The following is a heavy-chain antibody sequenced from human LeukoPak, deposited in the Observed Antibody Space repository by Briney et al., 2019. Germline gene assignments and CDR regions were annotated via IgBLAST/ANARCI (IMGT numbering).Heavy chain of an antibody. V-gene: IGHV3-23*01. Sequence: GGSLRLSCAASGFTFSSYGMNWVRQAPGKGLEWVSSISDSGTGTYYADSVKGRFTISRDNTKNTLYLQLNSLRVEDTALYYCAKKWGTAPGACDLWGQGTMVTVSS. J-gene: IGHJ3*01. D-gene: IGHD3-16*01. CDR3: AKKWGTAPGACDL. CDR2: ISDSGTGT. CDR1: GFTFSSYG.